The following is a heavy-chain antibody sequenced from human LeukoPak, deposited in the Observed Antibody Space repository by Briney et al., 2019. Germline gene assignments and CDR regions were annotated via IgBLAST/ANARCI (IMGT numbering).Heavy chain of an antibody. CDR3: ARGYSYGPNDAFDI. V-gene: IGHV4-59*12. J-gene: IGHJ3*02. CDR2: IYYSGST. CDR1: GGSISSYY. Sequence: SSETLSLTCTVSGGSISSYYWSWIRQPPGKGLEWIGYIYYSGSTNYNPSLKSRVTISVDTSKNHFSLKLSSVTAADTAVYYCARGYSYGPNDAFDIWGQGTMVTISS. D-gene: IGHD5-18*01.